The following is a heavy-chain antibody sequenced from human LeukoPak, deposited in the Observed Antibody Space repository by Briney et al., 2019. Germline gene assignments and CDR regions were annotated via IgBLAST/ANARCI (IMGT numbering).Heavy chain of an antibody. CDR3: ARDLQGYSGYEEVPFDY. D-gene: IGHD5-12*01. CDR1: GFNFSTYS. CDR2: ISGGSNYI. Sequence: DPGGSLRLSCAASGFNFSTYSMNWVRQAPGKGPEWVSSISGGSNYIYYADSVQGRFTISRDNAKNSMFLQMNTLRAEDTAVYYCARDLQGYSGYEEVPFDYWGQGTLVTVSS. V-gene: IGHV3-21*01. J-gene: IGHJ4*02.